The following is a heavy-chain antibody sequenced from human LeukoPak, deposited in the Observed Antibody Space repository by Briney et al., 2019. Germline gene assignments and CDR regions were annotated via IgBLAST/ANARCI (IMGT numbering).Heavy chain of an antibody. CDR3: ARHGILLHSGTNFDN. D-gene: IGHD3-10*02. CDR2: IHHSGYA. J-gene: IGHJ4*02. Sequence: DPSETLSLTCAVYGGSFSGFYWSWIRQPPGKGLEWIGQIHHSGYAHYSPSLEGRVTMSVDASKNQFSLRLSTVTAADTAVYYCARHGILLHSGTNFDNWGQGTLVTVSS. V-gene: IGHV4-34*01. CDR1: GGSFSGFY.